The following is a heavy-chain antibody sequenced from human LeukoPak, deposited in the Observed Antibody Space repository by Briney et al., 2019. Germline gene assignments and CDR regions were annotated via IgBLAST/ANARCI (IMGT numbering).Heavy chain of an antibody. CDR3: ARLYSGYDWVLDY. J-gene: IGHJ4*02. V-gene: IGHV4-39*01. CDR2: IYYSGST. Sequence: SETLSLTCTVSGDSMSSSHYCWGWIRQPPGKGLEWIGSIYYSGSTYYNPSLKSRVTISVDTSKNQFSLKLSSVTAADTAVYYCARLYSGYDWVLDYWGQGTLVTVSS. D-gene: IGHD5-12*01. CDR1: GDSMSSSHYC.